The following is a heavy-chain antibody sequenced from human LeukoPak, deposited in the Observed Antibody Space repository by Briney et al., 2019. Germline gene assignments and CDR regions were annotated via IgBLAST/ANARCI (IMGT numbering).Heavy chain of an antibody. V-gene: IGHV4-61*02. D-gene: IGHD3-10*01. J-gene: IGHJ5*02. Sequence: SETLSLTCTVSGGSISTGCYSWHWIRQPAGKGLQWIGRIYTSGSTNYNPSLKSRVTVSVDTSKNQFSLKLSSVTAADAAVYYCARDYGSGDQKCFDPWGQGTLVTVSS. CDR1: GGSISTGCYS. CDR3: ARDYGSGDQKCFDP. CDR2: IYTSGST.